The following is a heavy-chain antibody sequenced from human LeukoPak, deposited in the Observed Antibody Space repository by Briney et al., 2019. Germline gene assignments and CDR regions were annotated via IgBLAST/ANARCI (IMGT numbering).Heavy chain of an antibody. Sequence: GGSLRLSCAASGFTFSSYWMSWVRQAPGKGLEWVANIKQDGSEKYYVDSVKGRFTISRDNAKNSLYLQMNSLRAEDTAVYYCARARRSSGSYYLSWGQGTLVTVSS. V-gene: IGHV3-7*01. D-gene: IGHD1-26*01. CDR3: ARARRSSGSYYLS. CDR2: IKQDGSEK. CDR1: GFTFSSYW. J-gene: IGHJ4*02.